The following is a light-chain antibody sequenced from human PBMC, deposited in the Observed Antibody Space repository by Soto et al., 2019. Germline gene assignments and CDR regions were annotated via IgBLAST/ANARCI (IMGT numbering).Light chain of an antibody. J-gene: IGKJ4*01. CDR3: QQRRDWPLT. Sequence: EIVLTQSPANLSLSPGERATLACRASQSVSLHLAWYQQKPGQAPRLLIYAASNRATGVPGRFSGSGSGADFTLTISSLEPEDVAIYYCQQRRDWPLTFGGGTKVDNK. V-gene: IGKV3-11*01. CDR2: AAS. CDR1: QSVSLH.